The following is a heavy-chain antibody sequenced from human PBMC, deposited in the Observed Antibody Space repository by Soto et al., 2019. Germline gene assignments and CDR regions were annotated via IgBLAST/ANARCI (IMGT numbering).Heavy chain of an antibody. J-gene: IGHJ4*02. D-gene: IGHD2-21*02. V-gene: IGHV1-46*01. CDR3: AGGGRVVVVTAALDY. Sequence: QVQLVQSGAEVKKPGASVKVSCKASGDTFTDYYIHWVRQAPGQGLEWMGTVNPSGGHTTYAQHFLGRMARTRDTSASTLDMELTSLPSEDTAVYYCAGGGRVVVVTAALDYWGQGTLVTVSS. CDR1: GDTFTDYY. CDR2: VNPSGGHT.